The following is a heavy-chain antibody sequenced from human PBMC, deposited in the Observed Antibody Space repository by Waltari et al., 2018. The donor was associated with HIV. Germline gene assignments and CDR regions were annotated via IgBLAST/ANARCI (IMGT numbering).Heavy chain of an antibody. CDR3: ARTWSGHWDF. D-gene: IGHD3-3*01. Sequence: VESGVALVQPGGSLRLSCATSGFRFRDYWMSWVRQTPEGGLEWVANIKQDGSAKYVVDSVKGRFTISRDNANSSLSLQMNSLRVEDTAVYYCARTWSGHWDFWGQGTLVTVSS. J-gene: IGHJ4*02. V-gene: IGHV3-7*01. CDR1: GFRFRDYW. CDR2: IKQDGSAK.